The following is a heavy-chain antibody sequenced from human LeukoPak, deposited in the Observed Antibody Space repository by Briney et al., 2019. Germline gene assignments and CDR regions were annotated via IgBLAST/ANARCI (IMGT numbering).Heavy chain of an antibody. V-gene: IGHV4-39*01. CDR3: ARHRDGYNLLDY. CDR2: IYYSGST. J-gene: IGHJ4*02. D-gene: IGHD5-24*01. CDR1: GGSISSSSYY. Sequence: PSETLSLTCTVSGGSISSSSYYWGWIRQPPGKGLEWIGSIYYSGSTYYNPSLKSRVTISVDTSKNQFSLKLSSVTAADTAVYYCARHRDGYNLLDYWGQGTLVTVSS.